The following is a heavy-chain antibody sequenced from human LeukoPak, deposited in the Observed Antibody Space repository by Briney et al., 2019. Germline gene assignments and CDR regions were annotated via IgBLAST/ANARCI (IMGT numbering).Heavy chain of an antibody. CDR1: GYSFPHYW. Sequence: GESLQISCSGSGYSFPHYWIGWVRQMPGKGLEWVAIIYPADYDIRYSPSFQGQVTISADTSTNTAYLQWSSLKASDTGLYFCARATLTPRHRGRPDAFDIWGQGTMVSVFS. CDR2: IYPADYDI. CDR3: ARATLTPRHRGRPDAFDI. J-gene: IGHJ3*02. D-gene: IGHD1-14*01. V-gene: IGHV5-51*01.